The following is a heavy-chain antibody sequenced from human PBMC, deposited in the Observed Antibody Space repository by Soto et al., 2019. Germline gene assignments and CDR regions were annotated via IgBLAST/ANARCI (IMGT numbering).Heavy chain of an antibody. J-gene: IGHJ5*02. CDR3: ARDRSIAAAGQGRHWFDP. CDR2: IYHSGST. V-gene: IGHV4-4*02. CDR1: GDPISSSNW. Sequence: SETLSLTCAVSGDPISSSNWWSWVRQPPGKGLEWIGEIYHSGSTNYNPSLKSRVTISVDKSKNQFSLKLSSVTAADTAVYYCARDRSIAAAGQGRHWFDPWGQGTLVTV. D-gene: IGHD6-13*01.